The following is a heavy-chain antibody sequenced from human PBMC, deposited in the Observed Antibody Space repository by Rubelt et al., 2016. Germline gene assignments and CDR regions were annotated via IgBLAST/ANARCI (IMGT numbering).Heavy chain of an antibody. CDR2: IYHSGST. D-gene: IGHD1-7*01. V-gene: IGHV4-59*12. J-gene: IGHJ5*01. CDR3: ERKMFWNYKIRKWIDT. CDR1: GGSISSYY. Sequence: QVQLQESGPGLVKPSETLSLTCTVSGGSISSYYWSWIRQPPGKGLEWLGEIYHSGSTNYNPSLKSSVTISVDSVKYQLTLKLDTVTAEDKDVYYCERKMFWNYKIRKWIDTWLQGTQVTGS.